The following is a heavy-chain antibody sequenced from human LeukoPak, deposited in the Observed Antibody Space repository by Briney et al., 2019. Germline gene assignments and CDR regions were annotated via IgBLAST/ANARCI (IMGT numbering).Heavy chain of an antibody. J-gene: IGHJ6*03. CDR1: GFTFSSYW. V-gene: IGHV3-7*01. CDR2: ANGDGGEK. Sequence: GGSLRLSCVVSGFTFSSYWMSWVRQAPGKGLEGLANANGDGGEKSYVDSVKVRFTIARYNAKTSLYLQMNSLRAEDTAWYYCARDKAVRGQQLGGDYYYYYMDVWGKGTTVTVSS. D-gene: IGHD3-10*01. CDR3: ARDKAVRGQQLGGDYYYYYMDV.